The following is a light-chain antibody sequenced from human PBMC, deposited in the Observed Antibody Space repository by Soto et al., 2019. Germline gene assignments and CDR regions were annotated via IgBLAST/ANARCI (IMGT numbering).Light chain of an antibody. J-gene: IGLJ1*01. CDR2: EVS. Sequence: QSALTQPASVSGSPGQSITISCTGSSSDVGSYTLVSWYQQHPGKVPKLMIYEVSKRPSGVSVRFSGSRSGNTASLTISGLQAEDEADYYCSSYTSSRSYVFGTGTKVTVL. CDR1: SSDVGSYTL. CDR3: SSYTSSRSYV. V-gene: IGLV2-14*02.